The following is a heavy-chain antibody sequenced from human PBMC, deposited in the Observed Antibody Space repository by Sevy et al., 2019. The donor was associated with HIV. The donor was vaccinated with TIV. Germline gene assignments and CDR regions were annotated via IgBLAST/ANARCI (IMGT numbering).Heavy chain of an antibody. V-gene: IGHV3-33*01. CDR1: GFTFSSYG. CDR3: ASLPNNYYDSSGSSGDDAFDI. Sequence: GGSLRLSCAASGFTFSSYGMHWVRQAPGKGLEWVAVIWNDSSNKHYADSVKGRFTISRDNSKNTLYLQMNSLRAEDTAVYYCASLPNNYYDSSGSSGDDAFDIWGQGTMVTVSS. D-gene: IGHD3-22*01. CDR2: IWNDSSNK. J-gene: IGHJ3*02.